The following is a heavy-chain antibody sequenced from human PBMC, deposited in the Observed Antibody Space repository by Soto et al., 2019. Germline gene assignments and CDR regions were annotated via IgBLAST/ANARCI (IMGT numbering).Heavy chain of an antibody. CDR2: IAWDDDK. D-gene: IGHD2-15*01. V-gene: IGHV2-70*01. CDR1: GFSLSSRGMC. Sequence: ESGATMVNHTRTLTLTCTFSGFSLSSRGMCVSWIRQPPGKALEWLALIAWDDDKYYNTSLKTRLTISKDTSKNQVVLTMTNMDPVDTATYFCARRTDIGVSLYFDCLCQGTLGAFCS. J-gene: IGHJ4*02. CDR3: ARRTDIGVSLYFDC.